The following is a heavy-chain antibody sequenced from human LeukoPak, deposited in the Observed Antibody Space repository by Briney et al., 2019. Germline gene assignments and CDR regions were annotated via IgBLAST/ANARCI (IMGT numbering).Heavy chain of an antibody. D-gene: IGHD2-2*01. CDR1: GFTFSSYG. CDR2: ISYDGSNK. CDR3: AKDPLAAMHSSVRIDI. Sequence: GGSLRLSCAASGFTFSSYGMHWVRQAPGKGLEWVAVISYDGSNKYYADSVKGRFTISRDNSKNTLYLQMNSLRAEDTAVYYCAKDPLAAMHSSVRIDIWGQGTMVTVSS. V-gene: IGHV3-30*18. J-gene: IGHJ3*02.